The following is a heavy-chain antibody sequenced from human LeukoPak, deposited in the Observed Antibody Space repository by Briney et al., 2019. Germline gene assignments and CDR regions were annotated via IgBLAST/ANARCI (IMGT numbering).Heavy chain of an antibody. CDR3: AREGGSAYDSSGYYLGWFDP. J-gene: IGHJ5*02. Sequence: KASETLSLTCTVSGYSISSGYYWGWIRQPPGKGLEWIGSIYHSGSTYYNPSLKSRVTISVDTSKNQFSLKLSSVTAADTAVYYCAREGGSAYDSSGYYLGWFDPWGQGTLVTVSS. CDR1: GYSISSGYY. D-gene: IGHD3-22*01. V-gene: IGHV4-38-2*02. CDR2: IYHSGST.